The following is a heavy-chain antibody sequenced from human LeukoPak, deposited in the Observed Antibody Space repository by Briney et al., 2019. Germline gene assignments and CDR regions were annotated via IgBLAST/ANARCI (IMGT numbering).Heavy chain of an antibody. Sequence: PSQTPSLTCAVSGGSISSGGYSWSWIRQPPGKGLEWIGYIYHSGSTYYNPSLKSRVTISVDRSKNQFSLKLSSVTAADTAVYYCARRPGTRNWFDPWGQGTLVTVSS. J-gene: IGHJ5*02. CDR1: GGSISSGGYS. CDR3: ARRPGTRNWFDP. CDR2: IYHSGST. V-gene: IGHV4-30-2*01. D-gene: IGHD2-2*01.